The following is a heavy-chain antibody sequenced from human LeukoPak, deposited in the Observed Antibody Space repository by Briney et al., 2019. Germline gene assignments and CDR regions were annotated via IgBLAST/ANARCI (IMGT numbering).Heavy chain of an antibody. CDR3: ARVILWFGELPHYYYYMDV. V-gene: IGHV3-7*01. CDR2: IKQDGSEK. J-gene: IGHJ6*03. D-gene: IGHD3-10*01. Sequence: GGSLRLSCAASGFTFSSYGMQWVRQAPGKGLEWVANIKQDGSEKYYVDSVKGRFTISRDNAKNSLYLQMNSLRAEDTAVYYCARVILWFGELPHYYYYMDVWGKGTTVTVSS. CDR1: GFTFSSYG.